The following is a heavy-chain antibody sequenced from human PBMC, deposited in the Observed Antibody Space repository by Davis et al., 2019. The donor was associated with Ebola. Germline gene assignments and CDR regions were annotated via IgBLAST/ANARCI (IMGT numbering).Heavy chain of an antibody. Sequence: PGGSLRLSCAASGFTFSSYGMHWVRQAPGKGLEWVAVIWYDGSNKYYADSVKGRFTISRDNSKNTLYLQMNSLRAEDTAVYYCARERGYSSGLGSNWFDPWGQGTLVTVSS. D-gene: IGHD6-19*01. J-gene: IGHJ5*02. CDR2: IWYDGSNK. CDR3: ARERGYSSGLGSNWFDP. CDR1: GFTFSSYG. V-gene: IGHV3-33*01.